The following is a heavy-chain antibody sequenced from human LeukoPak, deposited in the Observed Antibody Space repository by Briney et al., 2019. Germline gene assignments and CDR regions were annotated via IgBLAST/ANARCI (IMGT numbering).Heavy chain of an antibody. J-gene: IGHJ4*02. D-gene: IGHD1-26*01. CDR2: IYTSGST. CDR3: ARDGGGSYPIDY. CDR1: GGSISSGSYY. V-gene: IGHV4-61*02. Sequence: SETLSLTCTVSGGSISSGSYYWSWIRQPAGKGLEWIGRIYTSGSTNYNPPLKSRVTISVDTSKNQFSLKLSSVTAADTAVYYCARDGGGSYPIDYWGQGTLVTVSS.